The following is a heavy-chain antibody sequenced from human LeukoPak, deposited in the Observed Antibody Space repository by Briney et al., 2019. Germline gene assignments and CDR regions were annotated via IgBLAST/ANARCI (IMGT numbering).Heavy chain of an antibody. V-gene: IGHV3-30*18. J-gene: IGHJ6*02. CDR3: AKAMDSSGWKRQDYYGMDV. Sequence: GRSLRLSCAASGFTFSSYGMHWVRQAPGKGLEWVAVISYDGSNKYYADSVKGRFTISRDNSKNTLYLQMNSLRAEDTAVYYCAKAMDSSGWKRQDYYGMDVWGQGTTVTVSS. CDR2: ISYDGSNK. D-gene: IGHD6-19*01. CDR1: GFTFSSYG.